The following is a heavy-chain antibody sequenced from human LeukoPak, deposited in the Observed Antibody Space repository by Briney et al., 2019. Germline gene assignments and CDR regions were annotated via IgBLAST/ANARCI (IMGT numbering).Heavy chain of an antibody. CDR2: INHSGNT. J-gene: IGHJ5*02. V-gene: IGHV4-34*01. D-gene: IGHD6-19*01. CDR1: GGSFSGYY. Sequence: SETLSLTCAVYGGSFSGYYWSWIRQPPGKGLEWIGEINHSGNTNYNPSLKSRVTISVDTSKNQFSLKLSSVTAADTAVYYCARLGSEYSSGWYSYWFDPWGQGTLVTVSS. CDR3: ARLGSEYSSGWYSYWFDP.